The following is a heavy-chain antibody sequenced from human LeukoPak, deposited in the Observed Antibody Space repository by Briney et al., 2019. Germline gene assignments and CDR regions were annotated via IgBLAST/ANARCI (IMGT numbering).Heavy chain of an antibody. V-gene: IGHV4-59*01. D-gene: IGHD2-2*01. J-gene: IGHJ5*02. CDR1: GGSLSSYY. Sequence: SETLSLTCTFSGGSLSSYYWSWIRQPPGKGLEWIGYIYYSGSTNYNPSLKSRVTISVDTSKNQFTLKLSSVTAADTAVYYCARMRGYCSSTSCRNWFDPWGQGTLVTVSS. CDR3: ARMRGYCSSTSCRNWFDP. CDR2: IYYSGST.